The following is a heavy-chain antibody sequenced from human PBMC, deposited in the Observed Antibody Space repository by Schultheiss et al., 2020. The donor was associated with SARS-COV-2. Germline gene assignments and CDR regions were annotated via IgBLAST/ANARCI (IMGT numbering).Heavy chain of an antibody. V-gene: IGHV3-48*03. J-gene: IGHJ4*02. CDR3: VKDLSGTYAFDS. CDR1: GFTFSNSE. D-gene: IGHD1-26*01. CDR2: ISISGRTI. Sequence: GGSLRLSCAASGFTFSNSEMNWVRQAPGKGLEWISYISISGRTIYYADSVKGRFTISRDNSKNTLYLQMSSLRAEDTANYYCVKDLSGTYAFDSWGQGTLVTVSS.